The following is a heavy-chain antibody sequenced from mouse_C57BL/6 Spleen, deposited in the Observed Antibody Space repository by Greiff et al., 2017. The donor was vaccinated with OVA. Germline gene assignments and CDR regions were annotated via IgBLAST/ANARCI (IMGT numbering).Heavy chain of an antibody. Sequence: QVQLQQSGPELVKPGASVKISCKASGYAFSSSWMNWVKQRPGKGLEWIGRIYPGDGDTNYNGKFKGKATLTADKSSSTAYMQLSSLTSEDSAVYFCARNPDYYGSSYNFDYRGQGTTLTVSS. J-gene: IGHJ2*01. CDR3: ARNPDYYGSSYNFDY. CDR2: IYPGDGDT. D-gene: IGHD1-1*01. V-gene: IGHV1-82*01. CDR1: GYAFSSSW.